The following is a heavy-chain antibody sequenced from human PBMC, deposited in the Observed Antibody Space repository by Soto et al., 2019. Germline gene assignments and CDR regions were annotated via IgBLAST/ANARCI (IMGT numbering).Heavy chain of an antibody. D-gene: IGHD3-9*01. CDR1: GYLFTGYY. Sequence: XSVKVSCTASGYLFTGYYRQWVRQAPGQGLEWMGWINTKTGGTKYAQKFQGRVTMTRDTSINTAYMEVSRLRSDDTAVYYCATDKVAFDMWGQGTMVTVSS. J-gene: IGHJ3*02. CDR3: ATDKVAFDM. V-gene: IGHV1-2*02. CDR2: INTKTGGT.